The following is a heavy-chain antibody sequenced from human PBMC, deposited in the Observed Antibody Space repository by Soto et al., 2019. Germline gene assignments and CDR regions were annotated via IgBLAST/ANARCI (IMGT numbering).Heavy chain of an antibody. CDR2: IIPILGIA. CDR3: ASWADYGDNGTQVDP. CDR1: GGTFSSYT. J-gene: IGHJ5*02. D-gene: IGHD4-17*01. Sequence: QVQLVQSGAEVKKPGSSVKVSCKASGGTFSSYTISWVRQAPGQGLEWMGRIIPILGIANYAQKFQGRVTITADKSTSTAYMELSSLRSEDTAVYYCASWADYGDNGTQVDPWGQGTLVTVSS. V-gene: IGHV1-69*02.